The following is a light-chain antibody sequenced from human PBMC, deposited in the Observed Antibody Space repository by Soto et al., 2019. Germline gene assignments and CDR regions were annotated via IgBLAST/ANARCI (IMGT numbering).Light chain of an antibody. V-gene: IGKV1-5*03. J-gene: IGKJ4*01. CDR3: QQRTTWPPVP. Sequence: DIQMTQTTSPLSASVGDRVTLTCRASQSISTWLAWYQQKPGKAPKLLIYKASGLESGVPSRFSGSGSGTAFTLTISSLEPEDFAVHYCQQRTTWPPVPFCGGANVAI. CDR1: QSISTW. CDR2: KAS.